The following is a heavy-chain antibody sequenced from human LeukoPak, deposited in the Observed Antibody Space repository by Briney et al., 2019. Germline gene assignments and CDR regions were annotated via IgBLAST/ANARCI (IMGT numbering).Heavy chain of an antibody. D-gene: IGHD3-10*01. Sequence: SETLSLTCTVSGGSISSGGYYWSWIRQHPGKGLEWIGYIYYSGSTHYNPSLKSRVTISVDTSKNQFSLKLSSVTAADTAVYYCARSVVRGVAFDYWGQGTLVTVSS. V-gene: IGHV4-31*03. J-gene: IGHJ4*02. CDR1: GGSISSGGYY. CDR3: ARSVVRGVAFDY. CDR2: IYYSGST.